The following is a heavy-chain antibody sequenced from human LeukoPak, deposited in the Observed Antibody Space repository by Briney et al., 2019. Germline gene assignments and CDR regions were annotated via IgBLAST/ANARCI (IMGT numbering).Heavy chain of an antibody. CDR1: GFTFSSYA. V-gene: IGHV3-23*01. Sequence: GGSLRLSCAASGFTFSSYAMSWLRQAPGKGLEGVSAISGSGGSTYYADSVKGRFTISRDNSKNTLYLQMNSLRAEDTAVYYCAKDAPVNIVVVPAANSWGQGTLVTVSS. J-gene: IGHJ4*02. CDR3: AKDAPVNIVVVPAANS. D-gene: IGHD2-2*01. CDR2: ISGSGGST.